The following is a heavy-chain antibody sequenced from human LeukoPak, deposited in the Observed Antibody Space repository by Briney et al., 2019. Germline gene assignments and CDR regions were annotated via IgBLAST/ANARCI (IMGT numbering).Heavy chain of an antibody. CDR3: ARDADGYED. J-gene: IGHJ4*02. V-gene: IGHV3-7*01. CDR1: GFTFSRAW. D-gene: IGHD5-24*01. Sequence: PGGSLRLSCAASGFTFSRAWMSWVRQAPGKGLEWVANIKEDGSEDYCADSVKGRFAISKDNAKNSLYLQMNSLRAEDTAMYYCARDADGYEDWGQGTLVIVSS. CDR2: IKEDGSED.